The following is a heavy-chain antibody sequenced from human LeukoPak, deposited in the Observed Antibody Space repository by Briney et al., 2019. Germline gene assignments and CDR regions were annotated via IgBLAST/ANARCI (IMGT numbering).Heavy chain of an antibody. J-gene: IGHJ3*02. V-gene: IGHV3-48*01. CDR2: ISGSGSTI. CDR3: ARESQSAYYFDSSGYEDAFDI. D-gene: IGHD3-22*01. CDR1: GFTFSIYS. Sequence: GGSLRLSCAASGFTFSIYSMNWVRQAPGKGLEWVSYISGSGSTIYYADSVQGRFTISRDNAKNSLYLQMNSLRAEDTAVYYYARESQSAYYFDSSGYEDAFDIWGQGTMVTVSS.